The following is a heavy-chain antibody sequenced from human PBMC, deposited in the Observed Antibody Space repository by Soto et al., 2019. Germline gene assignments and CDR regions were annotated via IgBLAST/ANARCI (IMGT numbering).Heavy chain of an antibody. CDR3: VRDASSGYRGWWDP. Sequence: ASVKVSCMASGYTFTSYGISWVRQAPGQGLEWMGLLIPYNGDRIYAQKFQGRVILTTDAATNTAYMELGSLRSDDTAVYYCVRDASSGYRGWWDPWGQGTLVTVSS. J-gene: IGHJ5*02. CDR2: LIPYNGDR. CDR1: GYTFTSYG. D-gene: IGHD5-12*01. V-gene: IGHV1-18*01.